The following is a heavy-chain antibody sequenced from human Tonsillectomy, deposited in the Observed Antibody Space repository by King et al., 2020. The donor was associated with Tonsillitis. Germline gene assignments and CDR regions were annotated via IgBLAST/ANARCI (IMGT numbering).Heavy chain of an antibody. CDR3: ARAGTYNSDRSGYFWIGTFDH. CDR2: ISGSSVIT. Sequence: DVQLVESGGVLVQPGGSLRLSCAASGFTFTAYAMGWVRQAPGKGLEWVSGISGSSVITYYADSVKGRFTLSRDNSKNTLYLQMNGLRAEDTAVYHCARAGTYNSDRSGYFWIGTFDHWGQGTLVTVSS. CDR1: GFTFTAYA. D-gene: IGHD3-22*01. V-gene: IGHV3-23*04. J-gene: IGHJ4*02.